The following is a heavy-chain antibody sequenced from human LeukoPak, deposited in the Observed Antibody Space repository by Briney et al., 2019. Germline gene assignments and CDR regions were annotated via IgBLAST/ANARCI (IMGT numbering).Heavy chain of an antibody. J-gene: IGHJ4*02. CDR2: INRSGST. CDR3: ATLGYCSSTSCPEAFFDY. D-gene: IGHD2-2*01. CDR1: GGSFSGYY. Sequence: SETLSLTCAVYGGSFSGYYWSWIRQPPGKGLEWIGEINRSGSTNYNPSLKSRVTISVDTSKNQFSLKVSSVTAADTAVYYCATLGYCSSTSCPEAFFDYWGQGTLVTVSS. V-gene: IGHV4-34*01.